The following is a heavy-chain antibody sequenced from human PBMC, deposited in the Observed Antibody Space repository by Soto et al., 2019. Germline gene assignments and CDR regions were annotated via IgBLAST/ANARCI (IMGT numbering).Heavy chain of an antibody. D-gene: IGHD4-17*01. Sequence: QVQLQESGPGLVRPSETLSLTCAVSGGSVSSGLYYWTWIRQPPGKGLEWIGYVYHSGSTNYNTSLESRVTISLDTSKNQSSLRLSSVTAADTAVYYCASDDSATVTTYRNYYSYFGLDVWGQGTTVTVSS. CDR3: ASDDSATVTTYRNYYSYFGLDV. J-gene: IGHJ6*02. CDR1: GGSVSSGLYY. CDR2: VYHSGST. V-gene: IGHV4-61*01.